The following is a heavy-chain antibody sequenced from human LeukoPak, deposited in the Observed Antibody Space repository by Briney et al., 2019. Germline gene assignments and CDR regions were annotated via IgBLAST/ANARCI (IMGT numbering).Heavy chain of an antibody. CDR2: INWNGDST. J-gene: IGHJ4*02. V-gene: IGHV3-20*04. CDR3: ARGSMTTVTTSLHD. Sequence: GGSLRLSCAASGFTFDDYGMSWVRQGPGKGPEWVSGINWNGDSTSYGDSVKGRFTISRDNAKNSLYLQMNSLRVEDTALYFCARGSMTTVTTSLHDWGQGTLVTVSS. D-gene: IGHD4-17*01. CDR1: GFTFDDYG.